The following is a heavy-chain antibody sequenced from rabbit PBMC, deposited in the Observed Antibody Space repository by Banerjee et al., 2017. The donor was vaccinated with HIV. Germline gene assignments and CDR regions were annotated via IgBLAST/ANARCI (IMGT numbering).Heavy chain of an antibody. CDR2: IDPVFGST. V-gene: IGHV1S7*01. J-gene: IGHJ3*01. Sequence: QLKESGGGLVQPGGSLKLSCKASGFDFSSYYMSWVRQAPGKGLEWIGYIDPVFGSTYYASWVNGRFTISSHNAQNTLYLQLNSLTAADTATYFCARAYGDAYITRLDLWGPGTLVTVS. CDR3: ARAYGDAYITRLDL. CDR1: GFDFSSYY. D-gene: IGHD6-1*01.